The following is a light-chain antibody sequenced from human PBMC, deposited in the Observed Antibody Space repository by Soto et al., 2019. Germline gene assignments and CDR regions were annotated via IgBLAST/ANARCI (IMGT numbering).Light chain of an antibody. Sequence: QSVLTQPSSVFGAPGQTITIFSTGTNLDVGGYNYVSWYQQHPGKAPKLMIYDVSNRPSGVSNRFSGSKSGNTASLTISGLQAEDEADYYCSSYTSSFYVFGTGTKVTVL. CDR3: SSYTSSFYV. J-gene: IGLJ1*01. CDR1: NLDVGGYNY. V-gene: IGLV2-14*01. CDR2: DVS.